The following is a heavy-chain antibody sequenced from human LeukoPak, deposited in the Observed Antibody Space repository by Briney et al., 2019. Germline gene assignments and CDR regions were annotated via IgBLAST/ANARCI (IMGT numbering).Heavy chain of an antibody. Sequence: SETLSLTCAVYIDSFSNYHWNWIRQTPAKGMEWIGEVNESGGTNISPSLRSRVILSVDTSKNQFSLKLSSVTAADTAVYYCARRSSGLYYDSSGYYVFRQQKYYFDYWGQGTLVTVSS. CDR1: IDSFSNYH. D-gene: IGHD3-22*01. CDR2: VNESGGT. J-gene: IGHJ4*02. V-gene: IGHV4-34*01. CDR3: ARRSSGLYYDSSGYYVFRQQKYYFDY.